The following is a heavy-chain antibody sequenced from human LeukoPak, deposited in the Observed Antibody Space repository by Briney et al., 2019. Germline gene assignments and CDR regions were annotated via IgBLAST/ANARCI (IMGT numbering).Heavy chain of an antibody. CDR2: IYYSGST. V-gene: IGHV4-59*01. D-gene: IGHD2-15*01. J-gene: IGHJ4*02. Sequence: PSETLSLTCNVSGGSISGYYWSWLRQPPWKGLEWIGYIYYSGSTYYNPSLKSRVTISVDTSKNQFSLKLSSVTAADTAVYYCARGRPDCSGGSCYSYYFDYWGQGTLVTVSS. CDR1: GGSISGYY. CDR3: ARGRPDCSGGSCYSYYFDY.